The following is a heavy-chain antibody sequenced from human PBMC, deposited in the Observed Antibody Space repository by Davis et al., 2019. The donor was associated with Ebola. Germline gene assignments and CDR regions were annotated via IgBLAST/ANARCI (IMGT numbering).Heavy chain of an antibody. J-gene: IGHJ5*02. CDR1: GFTFSGSA. CDR3: TRQITRLSYNNWFDP. Sequence: PGGSLRLSCAASGFTFSGSAMHWVRQASGKGLEWVGRIRSKANSYATAYAASVKGRFTISRDDSKNTAYLQMNSLKTEDTAVYYCTRQITRLSYNNWFDPWGQGTLVTVSS. D-gene: IGHD2-2*01. CDR2: IRSKANSYAT. V-gene: IGHV3-73*01.